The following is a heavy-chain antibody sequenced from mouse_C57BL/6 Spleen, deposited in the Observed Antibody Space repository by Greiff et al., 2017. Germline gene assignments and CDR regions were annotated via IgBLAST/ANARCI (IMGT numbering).Heavy chain of an antibody. D-gene: IGHD2-5*01. J-gene: IGHJ3*01. V-gene: IGHV14-1*01. CDR2: IVPEDGDT. CDR1: GFNIKDYY. Sequence: VQLQQSGAELVRPGASVKLSCTASGFNIKDYYMHWVKQRPEQGLEWIGRIVPEDGDTEYAPKFQGKATMTADTSANTAYLQLSSLTSEDTAVYYCTHAYYSNYVIAYWGQGTLVTVSA. CDR3: THAYYSNYVIAY.